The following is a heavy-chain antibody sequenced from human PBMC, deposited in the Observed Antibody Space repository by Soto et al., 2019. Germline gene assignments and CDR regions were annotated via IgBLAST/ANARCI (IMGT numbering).Heavy chain of an antibody. Sequence: PSETLSLTCTVCGDSISSGGYYWSWIRQHPGKGLEWIGYIYYSGSTYYNPSLKSRVTISVDTSKNQFSLKLSSVTAADTAVYYCARDQGVWYGDYSETGYFDLWGRGTLVTAPQ. CDR2: IYYSGST. J-gene: IGHJ2*01. V-gene: IGHV4-31*03. CDR3: ARDQGVWYGDYSETGYFDL. CDR1: GDSISSGGYY. D-gene: IGHD4-17*01.